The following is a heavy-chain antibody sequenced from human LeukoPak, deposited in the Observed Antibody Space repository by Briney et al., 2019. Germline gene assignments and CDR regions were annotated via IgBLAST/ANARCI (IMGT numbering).Heavy chain of an antibody. CDR1: GFTFSSYW. Sequence: AGGSLRLSCAASGFTFSSYWMSWVRQAPGKGLEWVANIKQDGSEKYYVDSVKGRFTISRDNAKNSLYLQMNSLRAEDTAVYYCAIDEKYYDGSGSYPVYMDVWGKGTTVTVSS. CDR3: AIDEKYYDGSGSYPVYMDV. J-gene: IGHJ6*03. V-gene: IGHV3-7*01. D-gene: IGHD3-10*01. CDR2: IKQDGSEK.